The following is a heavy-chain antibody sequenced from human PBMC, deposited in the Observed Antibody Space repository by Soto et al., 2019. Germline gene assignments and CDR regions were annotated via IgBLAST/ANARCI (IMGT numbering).Heavy chain of an antibody. CDR3: ARGPGLFNGGGDCRTLDY. V-gene: IGHV3-11*06. CDR1: GFTFSDYY. CDR2: ISSSSSYT. J-gene: IGHJ4*02. D-gene: IGHD2-21*02. Sequence: QVQLVESGGGLVKPGGSLRLSCAASGFTFSDYYITWIRQAPGKGLEWVSYISSSSSYTNYADSVKGRFTISRDNAKNSLYLQMNSLRAEDTAVYYCARGPGLFNGGGDCRTLDYWGQGTLVTVSS.